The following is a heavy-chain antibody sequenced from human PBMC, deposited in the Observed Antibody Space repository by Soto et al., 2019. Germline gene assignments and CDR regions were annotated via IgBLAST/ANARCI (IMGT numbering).Heavy chain of an antibody. CDR3: ARHYHGFDY. CDR2: IYYSGST. Sequence: SETLSLTCTVSGGSISSGDYYWSWIRQPPGKGLEWIGYIYYSGSTYYGPSFQGQVTLSVDKSITTAYLQWNSLKTSDTAIYYCARHYHGFDYWGQGTPVTVSS. D-gene: IGHD3-10*01. CDR1: GGSISSGDYY. J-gene: IGHJ4*02. V-gene: IGHV4-30-4*01.